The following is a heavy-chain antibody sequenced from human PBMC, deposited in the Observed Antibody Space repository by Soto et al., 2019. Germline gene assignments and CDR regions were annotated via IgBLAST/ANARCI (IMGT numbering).Heavy chain of an antibody. J-gene: IGHJ4*02. CDR2: IYYSGST. CDR3: ARSPVGGLAAAGLDY. Sequence: QVQLHESGPGLVKPSQTLSLTCTVSGGSISSGDYYWSWIRQPPGKGLEWIGYIYYSGSTYYNPSLKSRVTISVDTSKNQFSLKLSSVTAADTAVYYCARSPVGGLAAAGLDYWGQGTLVTVSS. V-gene: IGHV4-30-4*01. D-gene: IGHD6-13*01. CDR1: GGSISSGDYY.